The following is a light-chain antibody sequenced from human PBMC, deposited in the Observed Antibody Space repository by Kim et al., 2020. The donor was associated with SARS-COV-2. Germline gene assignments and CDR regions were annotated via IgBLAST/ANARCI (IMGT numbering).Light chain of an antibody. V-gene: IGLV2-14*03. CDR2: DVS. Sequence: GQSITISCTGTSSDVGGYNYVSWYQKRPGKAPKLMIYDVSNRPSGVSNRFSGSRSGNTASLTISGLQAEDEADYYCSSYTSSSTLLFGTGTKVTVL. CDR1: SSDVGGYNY. J-gene: IGLJ1*01. CDR3: SSYTSSSTLL.